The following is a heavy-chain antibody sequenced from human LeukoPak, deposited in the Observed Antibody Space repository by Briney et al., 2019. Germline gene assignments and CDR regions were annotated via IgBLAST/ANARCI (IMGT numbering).Heavy chain of an antibody. CDR1: GYTFTGYY. Sequence: ASVKVSCKASGYTFTGYYMHWVRQAPGQGLEWMGWINPNSGGTNYAQKLQGRVTMTRDTSISTAYMELSRLRSDDTAVYYCARGGVCSSTSCYNFDYWGQGTLVTVSS. J-gene: IGHJ4*02. CDR3: ARGGVCSSTSCYNFDY. CDR2: INPNSGGT. V-gene: IGHV1-2*02. D-gene: IGHD2-2*01.